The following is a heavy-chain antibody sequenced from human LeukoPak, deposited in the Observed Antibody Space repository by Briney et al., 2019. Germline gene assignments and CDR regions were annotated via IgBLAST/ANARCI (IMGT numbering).Heavy chain of an antibody. CDR2: IYTSGST. Sequence: SETLSLTCTVSGGSISSYYWSWIRQPAGKGLEWIGRIYTSGSTNYNPSLKSRVTMSVDTSKNQFSLKLSSVTAADTAVYYCARDLVAVAGYSDFDYWGQGTLVTVSS. J-gene: IGHJ4*02. V-gene: IGHV4-4*07. CDR3: ARDLVAVAGYSDFDY. D-gene: IGHD6-19*01. CDR1: GGSISSYY.